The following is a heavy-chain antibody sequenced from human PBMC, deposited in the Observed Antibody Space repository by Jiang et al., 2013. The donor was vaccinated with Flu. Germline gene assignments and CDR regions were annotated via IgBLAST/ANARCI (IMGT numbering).Heavy chain of an antibody. J-gene: IGHJ6*02. V-gene: IGHV1-69*04. Sequence: AEVKKPGASVKVSCKASGGTFSSYAISWVRQAPGQGLEWMGRIIPILGIANYAQKFQGRVTITADKSTSTAYMELSSLRSEDTAVYYCARDRGEYYYGMDVWGQGTTVTVSS. CDR2: IIPILGIA. CDR1: GGTFSSYA. D-gene: IGHD3-10*01. CDR3: ARDRGEYYYGMDV.